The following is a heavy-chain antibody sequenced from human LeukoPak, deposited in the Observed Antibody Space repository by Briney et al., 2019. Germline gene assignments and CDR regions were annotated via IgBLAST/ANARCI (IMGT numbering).Heavy chain of an antibody. CDR1: GFTFSSYS. D-gene: IGHD2-21*02. Sequence: GGSLRLSCAASGFTFSSYSMNWVRQAPGKGLEWVSGISWNSGSIGYADSVKGRFTISRDNAKNSLYLQMNSLRAEDTALYYCAKDIDPAGDYCGGDCDNAFDIWGQGTMVTVSS. CDR2: ISWNSGSI. J-gene: IGHJ3*02. V-gene: IGHV3-9*01. CDR3: AKDIDPAGDYCGGDCDNAFDI.